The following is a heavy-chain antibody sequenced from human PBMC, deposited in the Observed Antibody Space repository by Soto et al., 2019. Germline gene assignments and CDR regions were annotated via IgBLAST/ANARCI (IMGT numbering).Heavy chain of an antibody. CDR2: ISSSGDSI. Sequence: GGSLRLSCAASGFTFKDYHMTWIRQAPGKGLEWISYISSSGDSIYYADSVKGRFTISRDSAKNSLLLQMNTLRVEDTAVYYCARDSDLSIYGSVRYFASWGLGSLVTGSA. D-gene: IGHD6-19*01. CDR1: GFTFKDYH. CDR3: ARDSDLSIYGSVRYFAS. V-gene: IGHV3-11*01. J-gene: IGHJ4*02.